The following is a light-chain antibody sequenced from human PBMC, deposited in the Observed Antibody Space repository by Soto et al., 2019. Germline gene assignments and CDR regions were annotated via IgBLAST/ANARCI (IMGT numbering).Light chain of an antibody. Sequence: EIVLTQSPATLSLSPGGRATLSCRASQSVSLSLAWYQQKPGQAPRLLIYDASKRASGFPARFSGSGSGTDFTLTISSLEPEDFAVYYCQRRGDWPLYSFGQGTKLEIK. CDR2: DAS. CDR1: QSVSLS. CDR3: QRRGDWPLYS. J-gene: IGKJ2*03. V-gene: IGKV3-11*01.